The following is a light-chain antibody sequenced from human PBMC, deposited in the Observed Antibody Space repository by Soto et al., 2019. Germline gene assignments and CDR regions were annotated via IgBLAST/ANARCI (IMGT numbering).Light chain of an antibody. CDR3: QSYDTSLTHVV. CDR1: SSNFGANYD. Sequence: QSVLTQPPSVSAAPGQRVTISCTRSSSNFGANYDVHWYQHLPGAAPKLLIYDNNNRPSGVPDRFSGSRSGASASLALTGLKAEDEADYDCQSYDTSLTHVVFGGGTQLTVL. J-gene: IGLJ2*01. CDR2: DNN. V-gene: IGLV1-40*01.